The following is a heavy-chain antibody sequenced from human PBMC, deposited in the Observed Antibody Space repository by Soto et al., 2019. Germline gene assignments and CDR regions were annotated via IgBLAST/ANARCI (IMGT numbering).Heavy chain of an antibody. V-gene: IGHV4-31*03. CDR3: ARDGIRFGEVTVDAFDI. D-gene: IGHD3-10*01. J-gene: IGHJ3*02. CDR1: GGSISSGGYY. Sequence: SETLSLTCTVSGGSISSGGYYWSWIRQHPGKGLEWIGYIYYSGSTYYNPSLKSRVTISVDTSKNQFSLKLSSVTAADTAVYYCARDGIRFGEVTVDAFDIWGQGTMVTVSS. CDR2: IYYSGST.